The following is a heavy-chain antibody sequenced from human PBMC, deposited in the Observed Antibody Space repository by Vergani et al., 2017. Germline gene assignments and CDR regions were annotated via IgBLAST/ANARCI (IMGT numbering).Heavy chain of an antibody. CDR2: INPSGGST. CDR1: GYTFTSYY. Sequence: QVQLVQSGAEVKKPGASVKVSCKASGYTFTSYYMHWVRQAPGQGLGWMGIINPSGGSTSYAQKFQVRVSMTRDTPTSTVYMALSRLMSEDTAVYYCARYPEYCSSTSCAQNYYYYGMDVWGQGTTVTVSS. V-gene: IGHV1-46*03. D-gene: IGHD2-2*01. CDR3: ARYPEYCSSTSCAQNYYYYGMDV. J-gene: IGHJ6*02.